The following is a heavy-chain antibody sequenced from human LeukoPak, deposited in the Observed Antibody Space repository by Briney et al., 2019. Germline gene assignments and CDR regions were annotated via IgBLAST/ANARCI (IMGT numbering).Heavy chain of an antibody. CDR3: ASDGSKARSYSYDSSGAFDY. Sequence: GASVKVSCKASGYTFTSYDINWVRQATGQGLEWMGWMNPNSGNTGYAQKFQGRVTITRNTAISTAYMELSSLRSEDTAVYDCASDGSKARSYSYDSSGAFDYWGQGTLVTVSS. J-gene: IGHJ4*02. CDR2: MNPNSGNT. V-gene: IGHV1-8*03. CDR1: GYTFTSYD. D-gene: IGHD3-22*01.